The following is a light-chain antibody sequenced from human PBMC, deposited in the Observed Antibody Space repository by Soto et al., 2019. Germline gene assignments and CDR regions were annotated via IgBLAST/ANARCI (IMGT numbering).Light chain of an antibody. CDR2: GAS. J-gene: IGKJ4*01. CDR3: QQYGSSPPKLT. CDR1: QSVSSSY. V-gene: IGKV3-20*01. Sequence: EIVLTQSPGTLSLSPGERATLSCRAGQSVSSSYLAWYQQKPGQAPRLLIYGASSRATGIPDRFSGSGSGTDFTLTISRLEPEDFAVYYCQQYGSSPPKLTFGGGTKVDIK.